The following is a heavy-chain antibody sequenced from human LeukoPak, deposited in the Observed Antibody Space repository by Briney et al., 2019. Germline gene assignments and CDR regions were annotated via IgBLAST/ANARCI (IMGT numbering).Heavy chain of an antibody. Sequence: KISCKGSGYSFTSYWIGWVRQMPGKGLEWMGIIYPGDSDTRYSPSFQGQVTISADKSISTAYLQWSSLKASDTAMYYCARSLDPYYDSSEYNWFDPWGQGTLVTVSS. CDR3: ARSLDPYYDSSEYNWFDP. J-gene: IGHJ5*02. V-gene: IGHV5-51*01. CDR2: IYPGDSDT. CDR1: GYSFTSYW. D-gene: IGHD3-22*01.